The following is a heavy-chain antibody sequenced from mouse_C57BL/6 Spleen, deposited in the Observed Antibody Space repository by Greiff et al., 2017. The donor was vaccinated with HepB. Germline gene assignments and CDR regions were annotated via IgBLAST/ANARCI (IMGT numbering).Heavy chain of an antibody. V-gene: IGHV1-18*01. CDR3: ARSDDGYFWYFDV. Sequence: EVQLQQSGPELVKPGASVKIPCKASGYTFTDYNMDWVKQSHGKSLEWIGDINPNNGGTIYNQKFKGKAKLTVDKSSSTAYMELRSLTSEDTAVYYCARSDDGYFWYFDVWGTRTTVTVSS. CDR1: GYTFTDYN. J-gene: IGHJ1*03. D-gene: IGHD2-3*01. CDR2: INPNNGGT.